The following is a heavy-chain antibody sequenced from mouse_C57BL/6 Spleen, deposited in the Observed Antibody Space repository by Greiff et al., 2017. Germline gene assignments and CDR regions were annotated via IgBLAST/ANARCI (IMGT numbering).Heavy chain of an antibody. D-gene: IGHD4-1*01. Sequence: QVQLQQPGAELVKPGASVKLSCKASGYTFTSYWMQWVKQRPGQGLEWIGEIDPSDSYTNYNQKFKGKATLPVDTSASTAYMQRSSLTSEDSAVYYCARREELGLDYWGQGTTLTVSS. CDR2: IDPSDSYT. CDR3: ARREELGLDY. V-gene: IGHV1-50*01. CDR1: GYTFTSYW. J-gene: IGHJ2*01.